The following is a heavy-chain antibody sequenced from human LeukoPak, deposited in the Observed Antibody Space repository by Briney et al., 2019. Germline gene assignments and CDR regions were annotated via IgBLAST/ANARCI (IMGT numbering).Heavy chain of an antibody. CDR1: GFTFSRNA. CDR2: LSDNGLTT. CDR3: AKLPNNYYYYMDV. J-gene: IGHJ6*03. Sequence: GGSLRLSCAAYGFTFSRNAMSWVRQAPGKGMEWVSGLSDNGLTTYYADSVKGRFTISRDNSKNTLYLQMSSLRAEDTAVYYCAKLPNNYYYYMDVWGKGTTVTVSS. V-gene: IGHV3-23*01.